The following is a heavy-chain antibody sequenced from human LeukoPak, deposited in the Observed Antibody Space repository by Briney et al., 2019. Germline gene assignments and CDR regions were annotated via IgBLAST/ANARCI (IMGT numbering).Heavy chain of an antibody. CDR3: ARGLYDSSGYFVDY. D-gene: IGHD3-22*01. CDR2: MNPNSGNT. J-gene: IGHJ4*02. Sequence: ASVKVSCKASGYTFTSYYMHWVRQAPGQGLEWMGWMNPNSGNTGYAQKFQGRVTMTRNTSISTAFMELSSLRSEDTAVYYCARGLYDSSGYFVDYWGQGTLVTVSS. V-gene: IGHV1-8*02. CDR1: GYTFTSYY.